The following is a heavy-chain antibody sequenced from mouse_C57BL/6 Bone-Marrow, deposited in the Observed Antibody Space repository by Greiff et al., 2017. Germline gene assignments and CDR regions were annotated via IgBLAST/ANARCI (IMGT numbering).Heavy chain of an antibody. Sequence: QVQLQQPGAELVMPGASVKLSCKASGYTFTSYWMHWVKQRPGQGLEWIGMIHPNGGSTNYNEKFKGKATLTVDKSSSTAYMQLSSLTSEDSAVYYCARAEYGLFDYWGQGTTLTVSS. CDR2: IHPNGGST. D-gene: IGHD1-2*01. CDR3: ARAEYGLFDY. CDR1: GYTFTSYW. V-gene: IGHV1-64*01. J-gene: IGHJ2*01.